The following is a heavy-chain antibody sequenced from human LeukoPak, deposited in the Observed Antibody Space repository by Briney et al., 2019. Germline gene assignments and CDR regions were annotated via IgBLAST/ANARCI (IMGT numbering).Heavy chain of an antibody. V-gene: IGHV3-20*04. Sequence: PGGSLRLSCEASGFIFYDYSMSWVRQVPGKGLEWVSGINWSGISTVYVDSVKGRFTISRDNAKNSLYLQMNSLRAEDTGLYYCARTADYYDESAYYPHYFDHWGQGSLVTVSS. CDR3: ARTADYYDESAYYPHYFDH. CDR2: INWSGIST. J-gene: IGHJ4*02. D-gene: IGHD3-22*01. CDR1: GFIFYDYS.